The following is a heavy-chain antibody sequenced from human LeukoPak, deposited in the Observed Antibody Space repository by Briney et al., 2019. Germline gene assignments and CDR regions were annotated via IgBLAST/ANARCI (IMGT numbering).Heavy chain of an antibody. CDR1: GYTFTGCY. J-gene: IGHJ4*02. CDR3: ARGPSSGIDY. D-gene: IGHD3-10*01. Sequence: GASVKGSCKASGYTFTGCYIHWVRQAPGQGLEWMGWANPNSGGTHCAQKFQGRVTMTRDTSISTVYMELSSLRSDDTAIYYCARGPSSGIDYWGQGTLVTVSS. V-gene: IGHV1-2*02. CDR2: ANPNSGGT.